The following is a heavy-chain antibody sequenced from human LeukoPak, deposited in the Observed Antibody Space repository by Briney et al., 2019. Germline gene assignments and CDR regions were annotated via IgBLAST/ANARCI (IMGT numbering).Heavy chain of an antibody. Sequence: ASVKVSCKASGYTFTGFYMHWVRQAPGQGLEYMGWINPYNGGTNYAQKFQGRVTMTRDTSISTAYMELSRLRSDDTAVYYCARGPHDYGDSLFDYWGQGTLVTVSS. CDR3: ARGPHDYGDSLFDY. CDR1: GYTFTGFY. D-gene: IGHD4-17*01. V-gene: IGHV1-2*02. J-gene: IGHJ4*02. CDR2: INPYNGGT.